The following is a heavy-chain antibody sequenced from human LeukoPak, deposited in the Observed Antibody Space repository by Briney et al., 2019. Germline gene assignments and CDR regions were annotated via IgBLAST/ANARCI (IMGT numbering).Heavy chain of an antibody. V-gene: IGHV4-4*07. Sequence: SETLSLTCTVSGDSISSYYWSWIRQPAGKGLEWLGRIYASGSTNYNPSLKSRVNMSVDTSKNQFSLELSTVTAADPAVYYCARGRTTTPGDYWGQGTLVSVS. CDR1: GDSISSYY. CDR2: IYASGST. D-gene: IGHD1/OR15-1a*01. J-gene: IGHJ4*02. CDR3: ARGRTTTPGDY.